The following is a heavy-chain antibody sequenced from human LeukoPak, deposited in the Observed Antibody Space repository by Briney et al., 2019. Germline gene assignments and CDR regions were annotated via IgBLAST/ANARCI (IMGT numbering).Heavy chain of an antibody. Sequence: SETLSLTCTVSGGSISGYYWSWIRQPPGKGLEWIGYINYSGSTNYNPSLKSRVIISVDTSKNQFSLRLSSVTAADTAVYFCTRGRLELRWFDPWGQGTLVTVSS. CDR2: INYSGST. J-gene: IGHJ5*02. CDR3: TRGRLELRWFDP. D-gene: IGHD1-26*01. V-gene: IGHV4-59*01. CDR1: GGSISGYY.